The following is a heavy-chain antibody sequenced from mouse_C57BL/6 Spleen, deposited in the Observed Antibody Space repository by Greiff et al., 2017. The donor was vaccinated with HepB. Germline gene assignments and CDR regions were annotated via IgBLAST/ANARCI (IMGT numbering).Heavy chain of an antibody. V-gene: IGHV1-52*01. D-gene: IGHD1-1*01. CDR3: ARSEIYYYGSSYAMDY. Sequence: QVQLQQPGAELVRPGSSVKLSCKASGYTFTSYWMHWVKQRPIQGLEWIGNIDPSDSETHYNQKFKDKATLTVDKSSSTAYMQLSSLTSEDSAVYYCARSEIYYYGSSYAMDYWGQGTSVTVSS. CDR2: IDPSDSET. CDR1: GYTFTSYW. J-gene: IGHJ4*01.